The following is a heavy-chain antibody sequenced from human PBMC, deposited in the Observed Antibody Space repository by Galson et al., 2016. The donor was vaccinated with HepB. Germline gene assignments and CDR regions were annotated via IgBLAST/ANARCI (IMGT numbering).Heavy chain of an antibody. CDR1: GFTFSSYA. CDR3: AKGSVSLDY. CDR2: NAGGGGSR. Sequence: LRLSCAASGFTFSSYAMSWVRQAPGKGLEWVSNAGGGGSRYYADPVKGRFTISRDNSKNTVYLQMDSLRAEDTAVYYCAKGSVSLDYWGQGTLVTVSS. V-gene: IGHV3-23*01. D-gene: IGHD2-15*01. J-gene: IGHJ4*02.